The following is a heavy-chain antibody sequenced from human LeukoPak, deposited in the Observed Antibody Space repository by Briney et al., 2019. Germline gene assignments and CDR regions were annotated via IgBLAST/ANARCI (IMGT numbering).Heavy chain of an antibody. Sequence: GGSLRLSCAASGFTFSAYNMIWVRQAPGKGLEWLSYISGSSSAIYYADSVQGRFTISRDNAKNTLYLQMSSLRAEDTAVYYCARRAQGLVTEEWGQGTLVTVSS. V-gene: IGHV3-48*01. J-gene: IGHJ4*02. CDR1: GFTFSAYN. D-gene: IGHD1-14*01. CDR3: ARRAQGLVTEE. CDR2: ISGSSSAI.